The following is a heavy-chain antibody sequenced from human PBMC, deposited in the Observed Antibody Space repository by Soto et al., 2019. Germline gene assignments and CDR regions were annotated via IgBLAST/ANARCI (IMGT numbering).Heavy chain of an antibody. J-gene: IGHJ6*02. CDR1: GFSFSSYG. Sequence: QVQLVESGGGVVQPGRSLRLSCAASGFSFSSYGMHWVRQAPDKGLEWVANIWYDGRNKYYADSVKGRFTISRENSKNTFYLQMNSLRAEDTALYYCARGGKNSYGMDVWGQETTVTVSS. CDR2: IWYDGRNK. CDR3: ARGGKNSYGMDV. V-gene: IGHV3-33*01.